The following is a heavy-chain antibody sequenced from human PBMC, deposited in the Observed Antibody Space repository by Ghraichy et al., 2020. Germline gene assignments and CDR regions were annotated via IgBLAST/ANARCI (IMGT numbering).Heavy chain of an antibody. Sequence: SETLSLTCTVSGGSISTRGYYWSWIRQHPGKGLEWIGYIHYSGATYYNPSLNSRITISVDTSKNEFSLKLSSVTAADTAVYYCARLTTVTTSYFESWGQGSLVTVSS. CDR1: GGSISTRGYY. J-gene: IGHJ4*02. D-gene: IGHD4-17*01. V-gene: IGHV4-31*03. CDR3: ARLTTVTTSYFES. CDR2: IHYSGAT.